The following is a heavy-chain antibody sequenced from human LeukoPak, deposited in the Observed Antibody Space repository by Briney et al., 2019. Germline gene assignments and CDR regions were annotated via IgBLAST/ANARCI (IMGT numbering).Heavy chain of an antibody. D-gene: IGHD6-13*01. V-gene: IGHV3-7*01. CDR2: IKQEGSEI. CDR1: GFTFSSYW. Sequence: GGSLRLSCAASGFTFSSYWMSWVRQAPGKGLEWVANIKQEGSEIYYGDSVRGRFSISRDNAKNSLYLQMNSLRAEDTAVYYCAFQGNITPWYAIDYWGQGTLVTVSS. CDR3: AFQGNITPWYAIDY. J-gene: IGHJ4*02.